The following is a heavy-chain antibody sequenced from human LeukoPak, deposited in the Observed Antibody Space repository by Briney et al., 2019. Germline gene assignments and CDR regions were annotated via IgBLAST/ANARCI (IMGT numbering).Heavy chain of an antibody. J-gene: IGHJ4*02. Sequence: GGSLRLFCAASGFTFSSYEMNWVRQAPGKGLEWVSYISSSGSTIYYADSVKGRFTISRDNAKNSLYLQMNSLRAEDTAVYYCARDQLVGDSSGWFYYFDYWGQGTLVTVSS. CDR1: GFTFSSYE. CDR3: ARDQLVGDSSGWFYYFDY. V-gene: IGHV3-48*03. CDR2: ISSSGSTI. D-gene: IGHD6-19*01.